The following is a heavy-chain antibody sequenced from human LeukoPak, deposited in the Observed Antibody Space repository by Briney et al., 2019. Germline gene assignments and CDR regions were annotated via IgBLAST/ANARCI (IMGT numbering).Heavy chain of an antibody. D-gene: IGHD4-17*01. V-gene: IGHV3-23*01. J-gene: IGHJ4*02. CDR1: GFTFTSYA. Sequence: GGSLRLSCAASGFTFTSYAMSWVRQAPGKGLEWVSAITGSGDTTYYAASVKGRFTISRDNSKNTLYLRMSSLRAEDTAIYYCAKDQYGDHVGFLGYWGQGTLVTVSS. CDR2: ITGSGDTT. CDR3: AKDQYGDHVGFLGY.